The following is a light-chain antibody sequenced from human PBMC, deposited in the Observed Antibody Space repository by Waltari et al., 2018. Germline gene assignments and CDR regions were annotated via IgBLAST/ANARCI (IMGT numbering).Light chain of an antibody. V-gene: IGKV3-20*01. CDR3: QMYVRLPVT. CDR1: QSVGRA. CDR2: DTS. Sequence: DIVLTQSPGTLALSPGERATLSCRASQSVGRALAWYQQKPGQAPRLLIYDTSTRATGIPDRFSVSGSGTDFSLTISRVEPEDFAVYYCQMYVRLPVTFGQGTKVEVK. J-gene: IGKJ1*01.